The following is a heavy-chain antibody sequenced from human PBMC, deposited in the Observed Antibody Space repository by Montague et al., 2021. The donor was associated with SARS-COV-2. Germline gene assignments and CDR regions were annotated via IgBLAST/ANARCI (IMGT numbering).Heavy chain of an antibody. D-gene: IGHD2-8*01. Sequence: SETLSLTCTVSGYSITHAYYWGWIRQPPGKGLEWIGNICHGGSTYYNPPLKSRVTISVDTSNNQFSLKLTSVTAADTAVYYCARTSQYCTPTNCYLPNAMDVWGKGTTVTVSS. CDR1: GYSITHAYY. J-gene: IGHJ6*04. CDR2: ICHGGST. V-gene: IGHV4-38-2*02. CDR3: ARTSQYCTPTNCYLPNAMDV.